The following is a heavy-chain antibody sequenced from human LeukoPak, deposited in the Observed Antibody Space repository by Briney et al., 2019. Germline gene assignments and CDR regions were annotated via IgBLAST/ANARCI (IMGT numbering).Heavy chain of an antibody. V-gene: IGHV1-3*01. CDR2: INVGNGNT. J-gene: IGHJ4*02. CDR3: ARDYYDSSGYYFPSYFDY. D-gene: IGHD3-22*01. CDR1: GYTFTSYA. Sequence: ASVKVSCKASGYTFTSYAIHWVRQAPGQRLEWMGWINVGNGNTKYSQKFQGRVTITRDTSATTAYMELSSLRSEDTAVYYCARDYYDSSGYYFPSYFDYWGQGTLVTVSS.